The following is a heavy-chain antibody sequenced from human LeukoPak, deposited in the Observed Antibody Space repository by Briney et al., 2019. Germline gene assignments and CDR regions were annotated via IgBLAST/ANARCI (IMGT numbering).Heavy chain of an antibody. Sequence: GASVKVSCKVSGYTLTELSMHWVRQAPGKGLEWMGGFDPEDGETIYAQKFQGRVTMTEDTSTDTAYMELGSLRSEDTAVYYCATGRFYYYGMDVWGQGTTVTVSS. CDR2: FDPEDGET. D-gene: IGHD3-16*01. CDR3: ATGRFYYYGMDV. CDR1: GYTLTELS. V-gene: IGHV1-24*01. J-gene: IGHJ6*02.